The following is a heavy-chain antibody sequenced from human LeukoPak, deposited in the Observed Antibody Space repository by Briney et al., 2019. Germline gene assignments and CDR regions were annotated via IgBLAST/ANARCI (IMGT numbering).Heavy chain of an antibody. D-gene: IGHD2-2*01. J-gene: IGHJ3*02. CDR3: AKLGYCSSTSCSKACDI. CDR2: ISYDGSNK. V-gene: IGHV3-30*18. Sequence: GGSLRLSCAASGFTFSSYGMHWVRQAPGKGLEWVAVISYDGSNKYYADSVKGRFTISRDNSKNTLYLQMNSLRAEDTAVYYCAKLGYCSSTSCSKACDIWGQGTMVTVSS. CDR1: GFTFSSYG.